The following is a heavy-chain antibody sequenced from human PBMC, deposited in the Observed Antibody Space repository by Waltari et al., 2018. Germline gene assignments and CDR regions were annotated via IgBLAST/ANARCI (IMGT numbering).Heavy chain of an antibody. CDR3: ARGYCSGGSCYSALGFFDY. CDR1: GYSISSGYY. Sequence: QVQLQESGPGLVKPSETLSLTCTVSGYSISSGYYWGWIRQPPGKGLEWIGIIYHSGSTYYNPSLKSRVTISVDTSKNQFSLKLSSVTAADTAVYYCARGYCSGGSCYSALGFFDYWGQGTLVTVSS. CDR2: IYHSGST. V-gene: IGHV4-38-2*02. J-gene: IGHJ4*02. D-gene: IGHD2-15*01.